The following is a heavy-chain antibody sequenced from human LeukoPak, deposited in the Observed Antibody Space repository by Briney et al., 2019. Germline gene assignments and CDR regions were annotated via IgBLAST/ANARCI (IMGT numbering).Heavy chain of an antibody. CDR1: GGSISSYY. V-gene: IGHV4-59*01. CDR2: IYYSGST. CDR3: ARAVEGVVVVAADAFDI. Sequence: SETLSLTCTVSGGSISSYYWSWLWQPQGQGLEWIGYIYYSGSTNYNPSLKSRVTISVDTSKTQFSLKLSSVTAADTAVYYCARAVEGVVVVAADAFDIWGQGTMVTVSS. J-gene: IGHJ3*02. D-gene: IGHD2-15*01.